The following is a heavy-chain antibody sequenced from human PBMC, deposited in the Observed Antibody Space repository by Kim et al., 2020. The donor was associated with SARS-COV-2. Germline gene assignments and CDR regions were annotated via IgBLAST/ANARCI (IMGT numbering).Heavy chain of an antibody. V-gene: IGHV3-23*01. J-gene: IGHJ4*02. CDR3: AKDERKSQSNTAVLDETAPPNCSGGSCYSYYFDY. D-gene: IGHD2-15*01. CDR2: ISGSGGST. Sequence: GGSLRLSCAASGFTFSSYAMSWVRQAPGKGLEWVSAISGSGGSTYYADSVKGRFTISRDNSKNTLYLQMNSLRAEDTAVYYCAKDERKSQSNTAVLDETAPPNCSGGSCYSYYFDYWGQGTLVTVSS. CDR1: GFTFSSYA.